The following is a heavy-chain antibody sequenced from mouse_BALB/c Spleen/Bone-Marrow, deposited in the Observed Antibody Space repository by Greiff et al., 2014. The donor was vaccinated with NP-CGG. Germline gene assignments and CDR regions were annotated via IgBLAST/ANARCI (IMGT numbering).Heavy chain of an antibody. CDR2: TDPENGDT. CDR1: GFNIKDYY. CDR3: NARGDYDFDYFDY. D-gene: IGHD2-4*01. V-gene: IGHV14-4*02. Sequence: VQLQQSGAELVRSRASVKLSCTASGFNIKDYYMHWVKQRPEQGLEWIGWTDPENGDTEYAPKFQGKATMTADTSSNTAYLQLSSLTSEDTAVYYCNARGDYDFDYFDYWGQGTTLTVSS. J-gene: IGHJ2*01.